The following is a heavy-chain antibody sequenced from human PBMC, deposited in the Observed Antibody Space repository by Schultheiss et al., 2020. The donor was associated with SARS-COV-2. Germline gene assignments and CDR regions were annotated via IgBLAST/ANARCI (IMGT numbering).Heavy chain of an antibody. D-gene: IGHD6-6*01. V-gene: IGHV3-7*03. Sequence: GGSLRLSCAASGFTFSSYWMSWVRQAPGKGLEWVANIKQDGSNKYYADSVKGRFTISRDNSKNTLYLQMNSLRAEDTAVYYCAKDLSRSSSSDYYYGMDVWGQGTTVTVAS. J-gene: IGHJ6*02. CDR2: IKQDGSNK. CDR3: AKDLSRSSSSDYYYGMDV. CDR1: GFTFSSYW.